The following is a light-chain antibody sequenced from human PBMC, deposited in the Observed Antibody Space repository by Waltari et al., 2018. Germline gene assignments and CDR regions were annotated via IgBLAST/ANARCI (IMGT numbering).Light chain of an antibody. CDR1: INDVGVEDY. CDR3: CSYAGAYTFV. CDR2: DVV. V-gene: IGLV2-11*01. Sequence: QSALTQPHSVSASPGQSVTIPCSGSINDVGVEDYVSWYQQLPGKAPNLILYDVVKLPSAVPSRFSGSKYGTTASLTISGLQTDDEATYYCCSYAGAYTFVFGGGTKLTVL. J-gene: IGLJ3*02.